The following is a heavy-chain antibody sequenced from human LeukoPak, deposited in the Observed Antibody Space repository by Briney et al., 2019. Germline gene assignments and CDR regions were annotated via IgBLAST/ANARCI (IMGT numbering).Heavy chain of an antibody. V-gene: IGHV4-59*01. J-gene: IGHJ4*02. CDR3: ATTVAGRDAFDY. D-gene: IGHD6-19*01. CDR1: GGSISSYY. Sequence: PSETLSLTCTVSGGSISSYYWSWIRQPPGKGLEWIGYIYYSGSTNYNPPLKSRVTISVDTSKNQFSLKLSSVTAADTAVYYCATTVAGRDAFDYWGQGTLVTVSS. CDR2: IYYSGST.